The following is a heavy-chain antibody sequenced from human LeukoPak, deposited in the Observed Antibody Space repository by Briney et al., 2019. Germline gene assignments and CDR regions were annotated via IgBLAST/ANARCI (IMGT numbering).Heavy chain of an antibody. V-gene: IGHV1-18*01. J-gene: IGHJ5*02. CDR1: VYTFTSYG. D-gene: IGHD4-17*01. CDR2: ISAYNGNT. CDR3: ARDYGDYNWFDP. Sequence: ASVKVSCKASVYTFTSYGISWVRQAPGQRLEWIGWISAYNGNTNYAQKLQGRVTMTTDTSTSTAYMELRSLRSDDTAVYYCARDYGDYNWFDPWGQGTLVTVSS.